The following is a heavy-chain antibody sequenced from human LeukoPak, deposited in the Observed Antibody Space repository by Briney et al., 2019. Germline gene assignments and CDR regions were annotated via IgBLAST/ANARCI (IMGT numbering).Heavy chain of an antibody. CDR2: IYHSGST. CDR3: GGIAAAGQFDY. D-gene: IGHD6-13*01. V-gene: IGHV4-4*02. CDR1: GGSISSSNW. J-gene: IGHJ4*02. Sequence: ASETLSLTCAVSGGSISSSNWWSWVRQPPGKGLEWIGEIYHSGSTNYNPSLKSRVTISVDKSKNQFSLKLSSATAADTAVYYCGGIAAAGQFDYWGQGTLVTVSS.